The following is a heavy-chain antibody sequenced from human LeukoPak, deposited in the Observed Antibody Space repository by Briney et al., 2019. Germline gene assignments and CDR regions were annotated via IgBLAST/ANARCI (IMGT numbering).Heavy chain of an antibody. CDR2: ISGSGGIT. D-gene: IGHD3-16*01. V-gene: IGHV3-23*01. CDR3: ARLLGDRTIYDY. CDR1: GLTFSSYA. J-gene: IGHJ4*02. Sequence: GGSLRLSCAASGLTFSSYAMTWVRQVRGKGLEWVSAISGSGGITYYADSVKGRFTISRDNSRNTLYLQMSSLRAEDTALYYCARLLGDRTIYDYWGQGALVTVSS.